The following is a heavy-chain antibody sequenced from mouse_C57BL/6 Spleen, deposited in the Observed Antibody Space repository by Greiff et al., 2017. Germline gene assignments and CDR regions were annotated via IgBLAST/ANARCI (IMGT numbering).Heavy chain of an antibody. D-gene: IGHD2-4*01. V-gene: IGHV1-4*01. J-gene: IGHJ4*01. CDR2: INPSSGYT. CDR1: GYTFTSYT. CDR3: ARSLYDYDRDDYAMDY. Sequence: VQLQQSGAELARPGASVKMSCKASGYTFTSYTMHWVKQRPGQGLEWIGYINPSSGYTKYNQKFKDKATLTADKSSSTAYMQLSSLTSEDSAVYYCARSLYDYDRDDYAMDYWGQGTSVTVSS.